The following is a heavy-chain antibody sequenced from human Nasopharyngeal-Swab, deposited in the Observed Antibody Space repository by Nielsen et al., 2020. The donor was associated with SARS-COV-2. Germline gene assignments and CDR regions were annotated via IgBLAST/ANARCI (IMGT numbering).Heavy chain of an antibody. CDR3: ARVRKESIAARPGVYYYYYYMDV. D-gene: IGHD6-6*01. Sequence: GGSLRLSCAASGFTFSSYWMSWVRQAPGKGLEWVANIRQDGSEKYSVDSVKGRFTISRDNAKNSLYLQMNSLRAEDTAVYYCARVRKESIAARPGVYYYYYYMDVWGKGTTVTVSS. V-gene: IGHV3-7*03. CDR2: IRQDGSEK. CDR1: GFTFSSYW. J-gene: IGHJ6*03.